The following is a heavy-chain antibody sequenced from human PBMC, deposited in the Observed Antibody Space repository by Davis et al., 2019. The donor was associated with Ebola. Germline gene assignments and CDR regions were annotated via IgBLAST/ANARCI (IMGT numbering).Heavy chain of an antibody. CDR1: GCSISSSSYY. V-gene: IGHV4-39*01. D-gene: IGHD6-13*01. J-gene: IGHJ4*02. Sequence: MPSETLSLTCTVSGCSISSSSYYWGWIRQPPGQGLEWIGSIYYSGSTYYNPSLKSRVTISVDTSKNQFSLKLSSVTAADTAVYYCARHHSSSWFPFDYWGQGTLVTVSS. CDR2: IYYSGST. CDR3: ARHHSSSWFPFDY.